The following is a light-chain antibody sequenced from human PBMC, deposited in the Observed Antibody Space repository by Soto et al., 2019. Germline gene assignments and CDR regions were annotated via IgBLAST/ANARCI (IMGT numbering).Light chain of an antibody. CDR1: KSVRGN. CDR2: GAS. J-gene: IGKJ4*01. V-gene: IGKV3-15*01. CDR3: QQYNNWPPLT. Sequence: EIVMTQSPATLSVSPGERATLSCRASKSVRGNLAWYQQKPGQAPRLLIYGASTRATGIPARFSGSGSGTEFTLTISSLQSEDFAVYYCQQYNNWPPLTFGGGTKVEIK.